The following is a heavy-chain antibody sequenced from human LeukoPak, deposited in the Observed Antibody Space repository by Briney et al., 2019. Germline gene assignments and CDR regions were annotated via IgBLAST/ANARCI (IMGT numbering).Heavy chain of an antibody. CDR2: ISYDGSNK. V-gene: IGHV3-30*03. J-gene: IGHJ4*02. CDR3: ARVIAAAGGHDY. Sequence: GGSLRLSCAASGFTFSSYGMHWVRQAPGKGLEWVAVISYDGSNKYYADSVKGRFTISRDNSKNTLYLQMNSLRAEDTAVYYCARVIAAAGGHDYWGQGTLVTVSS. D-gene: IGHD6-13*01. CDR1: GFTFSSYG.